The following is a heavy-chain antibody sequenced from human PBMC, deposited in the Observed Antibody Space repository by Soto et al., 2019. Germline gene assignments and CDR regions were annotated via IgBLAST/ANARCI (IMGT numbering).Heavy chain of an antibody. CDR2: ISYDGSNK. J-gene: IGHJ4*02. D-gene: IGHD6-19*01. V-gene: IGHV3-30-3*01. CDR3: ARDREGGWRVISHYFDY. CDR1: GFTVSSYA. Sequence: QVQLVESGGGVVQPGRSLRLSCAASGFTVSSYAMHWVREAPGKGLEWVAVISYDGSNKYYADSVKGRFTYSRDNSKNTLYLPMNSLRAEDTAVYYYARDREGGWRVISHYFDYWGQGTLVTVSS.